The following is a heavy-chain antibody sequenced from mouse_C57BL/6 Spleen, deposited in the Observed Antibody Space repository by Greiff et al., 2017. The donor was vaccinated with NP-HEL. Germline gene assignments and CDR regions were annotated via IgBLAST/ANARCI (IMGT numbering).Heavy chain of an antibody. CDR1: GYSFTDYN. V-gene: IGHV1-39*01. D-gene: IGHD1-1*01. Sequence: EVQLVESGPELVKPGASVKISCKASGYSFTDYNMNWVKQSNGKSLEWIGVINPNYGTTSYNQKVKGKATLTVDQSSSTDYMQLNSLTSEDSAVYYCASYYYYGSSGAMDYWGQGTSVTVSS. CDR2: INPNYGTT. CDR3: ASYYYYGSSGAMDY. J-gene: IGHJ4*01.